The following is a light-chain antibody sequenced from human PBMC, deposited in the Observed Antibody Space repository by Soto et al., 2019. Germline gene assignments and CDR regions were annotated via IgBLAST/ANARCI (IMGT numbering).Light chain of an antibody. CDR2: AAS. Sequence: DIQMTQSPSSLSASVGDRVTITCRAGQGIRNALGWYQQKPGTAPKRLIYAASRLHSGVPSRFSGSGSETEFTLTISSLQPEDFATYYCLQYNTYPWTFGQGPKVDI. CDR3: LQYNTYPWT. J-gene: IGKJ1*01. CDR1: QGIRNA. V-gene: IGKV1-17*01.